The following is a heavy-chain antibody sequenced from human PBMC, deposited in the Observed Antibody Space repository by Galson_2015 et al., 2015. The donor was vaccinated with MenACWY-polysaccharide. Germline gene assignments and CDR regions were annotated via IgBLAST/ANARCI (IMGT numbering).Heavy chain of an antibody. CDR2: IKEDGSER. CDR1: GFTFSSYW. D-gene: IGHD4-17*01. J-gene: IGHJ4*02. CDR3: AKMYGDLPVGLNL. V-gene: IGHV3-7*03. Sequence: SLRLSCAASGFTFSSYWMTWVRQAPGKGLEWVANIKEDGSERYYVESVEGRFTISRDNSKNTLYLQMNSLRAEDTAVYYCAKMYGDLPVGLNLWGQGTLVTVSS.